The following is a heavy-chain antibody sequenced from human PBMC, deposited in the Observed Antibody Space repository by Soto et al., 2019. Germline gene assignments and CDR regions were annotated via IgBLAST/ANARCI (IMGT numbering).Heavy chain of an antibody. Sequence: GGSLRLSCATSGFTFSSNWMSWVRQAPGKGLEWVAKIKHDGSETYYVDSVKGRFTISRDNARNSLYLQLNSLRAEDTAVYYCAKVGSASHTPDRWGQGTTVTVSS. CDR2: IKHDGSET. CDR3: AKVGSASHTPDR. D-gene: IGHD2-15*01. CDR1: GFTFSSNW. V-gene: IGHV3-7*01. J-gene: IGHJ6*02.